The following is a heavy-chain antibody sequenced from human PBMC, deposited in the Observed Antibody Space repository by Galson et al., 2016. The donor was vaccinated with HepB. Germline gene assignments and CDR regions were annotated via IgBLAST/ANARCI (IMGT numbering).Heavy chain of an antibody. CDR1: GFTFSSYG. J-gene: IGHJ4*02. V-gene: IGHV3-30*18. D-gene: IGHD6-19*01. Sequence: SLRLSCAASGFTFSSYGMYWVRQAPGKGLEWVAVISHDGNNKYYAESVKGRFTISRDNSGNTMYLQMSSLRAEDTAMYYCSKGFHSTGWFSDSWGQGTLVTVSS. CDR3: SKGFHSTGWFSDS. CDR2: ISHDGNNK.